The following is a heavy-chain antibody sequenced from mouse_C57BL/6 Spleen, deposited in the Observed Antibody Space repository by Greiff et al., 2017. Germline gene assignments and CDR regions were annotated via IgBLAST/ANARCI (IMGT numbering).Heavy chain of an antibody. J-gene: IGHJ1*03. D-gene: IGHD1-1*01. CDR1: GYTFTSYW. CDR2: IDPSDSYT. Sequence: QVQLQQPGAELVKPGASVKLSCKASGYTFTSYWMQWVKQRPGQGLEWIGEIDPSDSYTNYNQKFKGKATLTVDTSSSTAYMQLSSLTSEDSAVYYCARGAVVPWYFDVWGTGTTVTVSS. V-gene: IGHV1-50*01. CDR3: ARGAVVPWYFDV.